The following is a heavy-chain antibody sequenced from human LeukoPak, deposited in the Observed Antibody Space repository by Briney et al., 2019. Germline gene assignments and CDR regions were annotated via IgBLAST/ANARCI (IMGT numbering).Heavy chain of an antibody. CDR2: IIPIFGTA. Sequence: ASVKVSCKASGGTFSNYAISWVRQAPGQGLEWMGRIIPIFGTANYAQKFQGRVTITTDESTSTAYMELSSLRSEDTAVYYCASGSYYYDSSGYRVFDYWGQRTLVTVSS. D-gene: IGHD3-22*01. J-gene: IGHJ4*02. CDR1: GGTFSNYA. V-gene: IGHV1-69*05. CDR3: ASGSYYYDSSGYRVFDY.